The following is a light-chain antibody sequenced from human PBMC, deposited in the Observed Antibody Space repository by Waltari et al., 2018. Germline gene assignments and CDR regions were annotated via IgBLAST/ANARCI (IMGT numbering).Light chain of an antibody. Sequence: EIVMTQSPATLSVSPGERATLPCRASQSVSSNLACYQQKPGQAPRLLIYGASTRATGIPARFSGSGSGTEFTLTISSLQFPSCAVYYCQQYNNWPPYTFGQGTKLEIK. CDR1: QSVSSN. J-gene: IGKJ2*01. CDR2: GAS. V-gene: IGKV3-15*01. CDR3: QQYNNWPPYT.